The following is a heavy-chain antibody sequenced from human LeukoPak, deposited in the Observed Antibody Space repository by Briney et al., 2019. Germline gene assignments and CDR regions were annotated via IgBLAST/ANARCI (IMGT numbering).Heavy chain of an antibody. CDR2: INPSGGST. Sequence: ASVKVSCKASGYTFTNYYIHWVRQAPGQGLEWTGIINPSGGSTSYAQKFQGRVTMTRDTSTSTAYMELSSLRSEDTAVYYCAREGPYSDSSRSRFDYWGQGTLFSVPS. CDR1: GYTFTNYY. CDR3: AREGPYSDSSRSRFDY. D-gene: IGHD6-6*01. J-gene: IGHJ4*02. V-gene: IGHV1-46*01.